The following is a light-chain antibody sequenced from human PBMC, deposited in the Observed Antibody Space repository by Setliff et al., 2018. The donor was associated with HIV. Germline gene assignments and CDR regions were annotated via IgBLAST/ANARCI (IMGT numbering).Light chain of an antibody. CDR3: QVWDSSSDHV. V-gene: IGLV3-21*04. J-gene: IGLJ1*01. CDR1: NIGSKS. CDR2: YDT. Sequence: YELTQPPSVSVAPGKTARITCGGNNIGSKSVHWYQQKPGQAPVLVMHYDTNRPSGIPERFSGSNSGNTATLTISRVEAGDEADYYCQVWDSSSDHVFGTGTKVTVL.